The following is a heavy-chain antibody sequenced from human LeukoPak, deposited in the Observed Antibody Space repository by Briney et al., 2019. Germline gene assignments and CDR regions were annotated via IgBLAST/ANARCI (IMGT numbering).Heavy chain of an antibody. CDR3: ARDLLTGYCSGGSCYSDYYYYYMDV. CDR1: GYTFTCYY. J-gene: IGHJ6*03. V-gene: IGHV1-18*04. Sequence: ASVKVSCKASGYTFTCYYMHWVRQAPGQGLEWMGWISAYNGNTNYAQKLQGRVTMTTDTYTSTAYMELRRLRSDDTAVYYCARDLLTGYCSGGSCYSDYYYYYMDVWGKGTTVTVSS. CDR2: ISAYNGNT. D-gene: IGHD2-15*01.